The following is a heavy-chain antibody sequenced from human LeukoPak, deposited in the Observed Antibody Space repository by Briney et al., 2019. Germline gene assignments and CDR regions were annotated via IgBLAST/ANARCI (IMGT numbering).Heavy chain of an antibody. D-gene: IGHD1-20*01. CDR3: AKVPNWRVRDY. Sequence: PGGSLRLSCAASGFTFSSYAMSWVRQPPGKGLEWVSAISGSGGSTYYPDSVKGRFTISRDNSKNTLYLQMKSLRAEDTAVYYWAKVPNWRVRDYWGQGTLVTVSS. J-gene: IGHJ4*02. CDR2: ISGSGGST. CDR1: GFTFSSYA. V-gene: IGHV3-23*01.